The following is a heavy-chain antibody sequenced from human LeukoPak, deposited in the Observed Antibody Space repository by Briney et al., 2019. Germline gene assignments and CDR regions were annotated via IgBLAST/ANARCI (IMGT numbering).Heavy chain of an antibody. CDR2: ISYDGSNK. CDR1: GFTFSSYG. CDR3: AKCRDDYVWGTESYYFDC. D-gene: IGHD3-16*01. J-gene: IGHJ4*02. V-gene: IGHV3-30*18. Sequence: GGSLRPSCAASGFTFSSYGMHWVRQAPGKGLEWVAVISYDGSNKYYADSVKGRFTISRDNSKNTLYLQMNSLRAEDTAVYYCAKCRDDYVWGTESYYFDCWGQGTLVTVSS.